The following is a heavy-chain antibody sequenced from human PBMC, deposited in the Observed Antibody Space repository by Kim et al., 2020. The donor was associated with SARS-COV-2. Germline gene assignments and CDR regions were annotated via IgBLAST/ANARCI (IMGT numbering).Heavy chain of an antibody. CDR2: IYYSGST. CDR1: GGSISSSSYY. V-gene: IGHV4-39*01. J-gene: IGHJ4*02. CDR3: ARLTDIVVVVAATRGAFDY. D-gene: IGHD2-15*01. Sequence: ETLSLTCTVSGGSISSSSYYWGWIRQPPGKGLEWIGSIYYSGSTYYNPSLKSRVTISVDTSKNQFSLKLSSVTAADTAVYYCARLTDIVVVVAATRGAFDYWGQGTLVTVSS.